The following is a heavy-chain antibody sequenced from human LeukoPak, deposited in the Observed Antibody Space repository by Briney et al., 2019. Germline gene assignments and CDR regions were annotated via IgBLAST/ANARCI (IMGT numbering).Heavy chain of an antibody. CDR3: ASLGLTIGFDH. CDR1: GYTFTAYY. J-gene: IGHJ4*02. CDR2: INPNNGGT. D-gene: IGHD3-10*01. Sequence: GASVKVSCKTSGYTFTAYYVHWVRQVPGQGLGWMGWINPNNGGTNYAQKFQGRVTMTSDTSISSAYMELTRLTSDDTAVYYCASLGLTIGFDHWGQGTLVTVSS. V-gene: IGHV1-2*02.